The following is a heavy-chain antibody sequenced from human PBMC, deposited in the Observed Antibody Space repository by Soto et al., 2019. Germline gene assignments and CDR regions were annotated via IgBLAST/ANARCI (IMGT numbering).Heavy chain of an antibody. CDR2: IYPGDSDT. V-gene: IGHV5-51*01. J-gene: IGHJ5*02. CDR3: ARQFCTTTDCSMYFDT. CDR1: GYSFTSYW. Sequence: XESLKISCKGSGYSFTSYWIGWVRQMPGKGLEWMGIIYPGDSDTRYSPSFRGHVSMSADESVRTAYLQWTSLEASDTAIYYCARQFCTTTDCSMYFDTWGQGTPVTVSS. D-gene: IGHD2-8*01.